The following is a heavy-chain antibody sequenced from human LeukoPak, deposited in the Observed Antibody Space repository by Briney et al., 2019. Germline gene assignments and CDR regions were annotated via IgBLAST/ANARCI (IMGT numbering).Heavy chain of an antibody. J-gene: IGHJ4*02. Sequence: SETLSLTCTVSGGSISSYYWSWIRQPPGKGLEWIGYIYYSGSTNYNPSLKSRITISVDTSKNQFSLKLSSVTAADTAVYYCARLIPPYYFDYRGQGTLVTVSS. CDR2: IYYSGST. V-gene: IGHV4-59*08. CDR3: ARLIPPYYFDY. D-gene: IGHD3-16*01. CDR1: GGSISSYY.